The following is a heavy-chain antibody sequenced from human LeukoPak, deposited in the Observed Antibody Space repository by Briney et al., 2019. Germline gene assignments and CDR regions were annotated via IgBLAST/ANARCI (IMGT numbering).Heavy chain of an antibody. CDR2: IYYSGST. CDR3: ARAAYSGSYHSDY. J-gene: IGHJ4*02. V-gene: IGHV4-61*01. Sequence: PSETLSLTCTVSGGSVNSGSYYWNWIRQPPGKGLEWIGYIYYSGSTNYNPSLKSRVTISVDTSKNQFSLKLSSVTAADTAVYYRARAAYSGSYHSDYWGQGTLVTVSS. CDR1: GGSVNSGSYY. D-gene: IGHD1-26*01.